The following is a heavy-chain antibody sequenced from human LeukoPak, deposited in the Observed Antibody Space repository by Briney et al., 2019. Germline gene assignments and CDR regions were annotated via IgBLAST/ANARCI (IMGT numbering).Heavy chain of an antibody. D-gene: IGHD3-3*01. J-gene: IGHJ4*02. CDR1: GFTFSSYA. Sequence: GGSLRLSCAASGFTFSSYAMSWVRQAPGKGLEWVSAISGSGGSTYYADSVKGRFTISRDNSKNTLYLQMNSLRAENTAVYYCAKNGLRFLEWLSSFDYWGQGTLVTVSS. CDR3: AKNGLRFLEWLSSFDY. CDR2: ISGSGGST. V-gene: IGHV3-23*01.